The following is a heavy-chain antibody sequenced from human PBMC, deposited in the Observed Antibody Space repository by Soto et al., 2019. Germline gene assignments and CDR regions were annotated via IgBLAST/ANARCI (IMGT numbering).Heavy chain of an antibody. D-gene: IGHD2-15*01. CDR1: CFPFTSSG. J-gene: IGHJ4*02. Sequence: ASVQVSCQAPCFPFTSSGISCVRQSPGQGLEWMGWISASNGNTIYAQKLPGRVTMPTYTSTSTAYMELRSVRSDDTDVYYCAGDASTAHGSYLDYWGQGTQGTVSA. CDR2: ISASNGNT. V-gene: IGHV1-18*04. CDR3: AGDASTAHGSYLDY.